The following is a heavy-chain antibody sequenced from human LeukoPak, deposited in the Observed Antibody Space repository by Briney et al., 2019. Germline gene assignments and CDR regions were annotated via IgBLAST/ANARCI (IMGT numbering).Heavy chain of an antibody. CDR2: ISYDGSNK. CDR1: GFTFSSYA. CDR3: ARDRPGTIAAASDY. Sequence: GGSLRLSCAASGFTFSSYAMHWVRQAPGKGLEWVAVISYDGSNKYYADSVKGRFTISRDNSKNTLYLQMNSLRAEDTAVYYCARDRPGTIAAASDYWGQGTLVTVSS. V-gene: IGHV3-30-3*01. D-gene: IGHD6-13*01. J-gene: IGHJ4*02.